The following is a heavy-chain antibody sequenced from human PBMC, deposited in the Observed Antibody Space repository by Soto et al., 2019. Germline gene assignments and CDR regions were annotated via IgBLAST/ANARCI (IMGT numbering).Heavy chain of an antibody. J-gene: IGHJ6*03. CDR2: IRSKAYGGTT. CDR3: TRGLSVTTRLWYYYYMDV. D-gene: IGHD4-4*01. V-gene: IGHV3-49*03. Sequence: GGSLRLSCTASGFTFGDYAMSWFRQAPGKGLEWVGFIRSKAYGGTTEYAASVKGRFTISRDDSKTIASLQMNSLKTEVTAVYYCTRGLSVTTRLWYYYYMDVWGKGTTVTVSS. CDR1: GFTFGDYA.